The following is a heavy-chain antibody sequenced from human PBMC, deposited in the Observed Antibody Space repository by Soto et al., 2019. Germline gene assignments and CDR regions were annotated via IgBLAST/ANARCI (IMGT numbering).Heavy chain of an antibody. V-gene: IGHV3-48*03. CDR1: GLTFSSYE. J-gene: IGHJ6*02. D-gene: IGHD3-16*01. Sequence: GWSLRLSCAASGLTFSSYEMNWVRQAPGKGLEWVSYISSSGSTIYYADSVKGRFTISRDNAKNSLYLQMNSLRAEDTAVYYCARDYVWGSSYYGMDVWGQGTTVTVS. CDR2: ISSSGSTI. CDR3: ARDYVWGSSYYGMDV.